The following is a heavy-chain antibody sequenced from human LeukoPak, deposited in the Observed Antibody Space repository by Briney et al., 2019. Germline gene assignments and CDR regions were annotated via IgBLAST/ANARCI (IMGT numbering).Heavy chain of an antibody. CDR1: GFTFSGSA. CDR2: IRSKANSYAT. V-gene: IGHV3-73*01. D-gene: IGHD3-9*01. CDR3: TRLGLSGPSPW. Sequence: GGSLRLSCAASGFTFSGSAMHWVRQASGKGLEWVGRIRSKANSYATAYAASVKGRFTISRDDSKNTAYLQMNSLKTEDTAVYYCTRLGLSGPSPWWGQGTLVTVSS. J-gene: IGHJ4*02.